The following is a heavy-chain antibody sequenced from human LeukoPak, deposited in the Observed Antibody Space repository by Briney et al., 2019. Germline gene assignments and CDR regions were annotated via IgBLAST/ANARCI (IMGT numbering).Heavy chain of an antibody. Sequence: ASVKVSCKASGYTFTSYDINWVRQATGQGLEWMGWMNPNSGNTGYAQKFQGRVTMTRNTSISTAYMELSSLRSEDTAVYYCARARLFPNTYFVVVVAATEYYFDYWGQGTLVTVSS. CDR2: MNPNSGNT. CDR3: ARARLFPNTYFVVVVAATEYYFDY. J-gene: IGHJ4*02. V-gene: IGHV1-8*01. D-gene: IGHD2-15*01. CDR1: GYTFTSYD.